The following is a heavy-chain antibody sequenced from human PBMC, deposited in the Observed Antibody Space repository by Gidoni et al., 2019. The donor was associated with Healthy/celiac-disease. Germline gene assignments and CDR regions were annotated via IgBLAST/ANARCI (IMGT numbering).Heavy chain of an antibody. V-gene: IGHV4-34*01. Sequence: QVQLQQWGAGLLKPSETLSLTCAVYGGSFNGYYWSWIRQPPGKGLEWIGEINHSGSTNYNPSLKSRVTISVDTSKNQFSLKLSSVTAADTAVYYCARVTAYDNLDYWGQGTLVTVSS. D-gene: IGHD3-9*01. CDR3: ARVTAYDNLDY. J-gene: IGHJ4*02. CDR2: INHSGST. CDR1: GGSFNGYY.